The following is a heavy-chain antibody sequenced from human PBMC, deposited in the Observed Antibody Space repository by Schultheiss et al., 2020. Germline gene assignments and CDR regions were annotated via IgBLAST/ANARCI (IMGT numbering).Heavy chain of an antibody. V-gene: IGHV4-38-2*02. CDR3: ARSPWDCTDTTCWAYYFDY. CDR1: GYSISRGYY. D-gene: IGHD2-2*01. CDR2: FYQDGSS. Sequence: SETLSITCTVSGYSISRGYYWSWVRQSPEKGLEWIGSFYQDGSSYYNPSLKSRVAISLDRSNNQFSLRLRSVTAADTAVYYCARSPWDCTDTTCWAYYFDYWGQGTLVTVSS. J-gene: IGHJ4*02.